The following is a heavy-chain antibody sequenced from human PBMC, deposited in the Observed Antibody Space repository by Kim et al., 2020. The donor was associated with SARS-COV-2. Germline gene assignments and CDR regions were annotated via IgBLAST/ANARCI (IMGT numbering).Heavy chain of an antibody. CDR3: ARSPPVNGFDV. J-gene: IGHJ3*01. CDR1: DDSITGNY. CDR2: IHHSGAIETT. V-gene: IGHV4-4*08. Sequence: SETLSLTCTVSDDSITGNYWSWIRQPPGKGLEWIGYIHHSGAIETTNYCPSLKSRVSMSLDKSNTEIPLKFGSVAAADTSVYSCARSPPVNGFDVLPQG.